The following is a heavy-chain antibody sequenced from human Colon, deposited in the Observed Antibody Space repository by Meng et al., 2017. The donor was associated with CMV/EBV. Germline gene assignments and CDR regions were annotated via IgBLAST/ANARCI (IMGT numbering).Heavy chain of an antibody. D-gene: IGHD2-21*01. CDR2: ISSSSSTI. J-gene: IGHJ4*02. CDR3: VSRGPTIRY. V-gene: IGHV3-48*04. Sequence: GSPRPSCVCFGFIFEKYEMNWVRQAPGKGPEWISYISSSSSTIKYADSVRGRFTTSRDNAKQAMYLQLDSLRVEDTALYYCVSRGPTIRYRGQGTQVTVSS. CDR1: GFIFEKYE.